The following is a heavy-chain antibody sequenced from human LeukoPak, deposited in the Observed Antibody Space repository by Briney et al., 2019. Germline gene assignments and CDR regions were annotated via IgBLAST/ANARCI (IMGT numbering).Heavy chain of an antibody. CDR2: IDNGGTT. V-gene: IGHV3-23*01. CDR1: GFTFSSFA. D-gene: IGHD1-26*01. J-gene: IGHJ4*02. CDR3: AKMRGHPREAYYFDS. Sequence: GGSLRLSCAASGFTFSSFAVCWVRQAPGKGLEWVSSIDNGGTTYYAGSVKGRFTISKDNSKNTLYLQVNSLRAEDTAVYYCAKMRGHPREAYYFDSWGQGALVTVSS.